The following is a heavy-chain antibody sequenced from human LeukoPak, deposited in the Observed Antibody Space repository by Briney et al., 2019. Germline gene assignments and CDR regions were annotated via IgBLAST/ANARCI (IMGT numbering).Heavy chain of an antibody. Sequence: GGSLRLSCAASGFTFSSYTMNWVRQAPGKGLEWLSYITSSSSTIYYADSVKGRFTISRDNAKNSLYLQMNSLRAEDTAVYYCARGGGIAAAGGNNWFDPWGQGTLVTVSS. V-gene: IGHV3-48*01. CDR3: ARGGGIAAAGGNNWFDP. D-gene: IGHD6-13*01. J-gene: IGHJ5*02. CDR1: GFTFSSYT. CDR2: ITSSSSTI.